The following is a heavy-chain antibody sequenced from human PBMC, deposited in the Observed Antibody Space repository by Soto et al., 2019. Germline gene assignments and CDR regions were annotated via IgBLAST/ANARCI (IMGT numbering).Heavy chain of an antibody. CDR1: GFTFSSYA. D-gene: IGHD3-9*01. CDR3: VNDFLLANLPGYFDWLLYYFDY. V-gene: IGHV3-23*01. Sequence: PGGSLRLSCAASGFTFSSYAMSWVCQAPGKGLEWVSAISGSGGSTYYADSVKGRFTISRDNSKNTLYLQMNSLGAEDTAVYYCVNDFLLANLPGYFDWLLYYFDYWGQGTLVTVSS. CDR2: ISGSGGST. J-gene: IGHJ4*02.